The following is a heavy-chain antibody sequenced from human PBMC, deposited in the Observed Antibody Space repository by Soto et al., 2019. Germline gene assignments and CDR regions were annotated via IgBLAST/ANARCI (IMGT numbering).Heavy chain of an antibody. J-gene: IGHJ3*02. Sequence: QVQLVQSGAQVKKPGASVKVSCKASGYTFDNYALHWVRQAPGRRLEWMGWINAGNGYTKYSQSFQGRVTITRDTSASTVHMDLSSLRSEDTAVYYCARVQYSGYDFKPAFEIWGQGTMVTVSS. CDR2: INAGNGYT. CDR1: GYTFDNYA. CDR3: ARVQYSGYDFKPAFEI. D-gene: IGHD5-12*01. V-gene: IGHV1-3*01.